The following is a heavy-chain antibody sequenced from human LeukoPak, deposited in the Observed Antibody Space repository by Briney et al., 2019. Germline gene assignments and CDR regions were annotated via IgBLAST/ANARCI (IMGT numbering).Heavy chain of an antibody. CDR1: GLTFDDYT. Sequence: GRSLRLSCAASGLTFDDYTMHWVRQAPGKGLEWVSGLTWNSGSIGYADSVRGRFTIYRDNPKNSLYLEMNSLRAEDTALYYCAKEDHFASWGQGTLVTVSS. V-gene: IGHV3-9*01. J-gene: IGHJ4*02. CDR2: LTWNSGSI. CDR3: AKEDHFAS.